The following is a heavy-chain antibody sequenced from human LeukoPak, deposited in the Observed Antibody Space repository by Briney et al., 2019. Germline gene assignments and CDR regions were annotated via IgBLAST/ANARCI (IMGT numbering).Heavy chain of an antibody. Sequence: PRASVKASCKASGYTFTGYYMHWVRQAPGQGLEWMGWINPNSGGTNYAQKFQGRVTMTRDTSISTAYMELSRLRSDDTAVYYCARRGYSSGWYFSWFDPWGQGTLVTVSS. D-gene: IGHD6-19*01. CDR1: GYTFTGYY. CDR2: INPNSGGT. J-gene: IGHJ5*02. CDR3: ARRGYSSGWYFSWFDP. V-gene: IGHV1-2*02.